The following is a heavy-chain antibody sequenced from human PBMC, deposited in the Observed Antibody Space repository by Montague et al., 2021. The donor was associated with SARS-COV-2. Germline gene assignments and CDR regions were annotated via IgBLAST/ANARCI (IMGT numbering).Heavy chain of an antibody. CDR2: IHQSGTT. Sequence: TLSLTCAVSGASISNGGYTWSWIRRPPGKGLEWIGYIHQSGTTRYNPSHKGRVTMSVDKSKNQFSLQLTSVIAADTAIYFCARSMIRGGLNWFDPWGQGTIVTVSS. V-gene: IGHV4-30-2*01. CDR3: ARSMIRGGLNWFDP. CDR1: GASISNGGYT. J-gene: IGHJ5*02. D-gene: IGHD3-10*01.